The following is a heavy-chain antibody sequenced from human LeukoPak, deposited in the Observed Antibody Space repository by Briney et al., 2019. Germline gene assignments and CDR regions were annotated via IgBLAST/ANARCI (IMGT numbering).Heavy chain of an antibody. Sequence: GGSLRLSCAASGFTFSSYAMHWVRQAPGKGLEWVAVISYDGSNKYYADSVKGRFTISRDNSKNTLYLQMNSLRAEDTAVYYCARDFVSGTSDYGDYMNFQHWGQGTLVTVSS. J-gene: IGHJ1*01. CDR2: ISYDGSNK. D-gene: IGHD4-17*01. V-gene: IGHV3-30-3*01. CDR3: ARDFVSGTSDYGDYMNFQH. CDR1: GFTFSSYA.